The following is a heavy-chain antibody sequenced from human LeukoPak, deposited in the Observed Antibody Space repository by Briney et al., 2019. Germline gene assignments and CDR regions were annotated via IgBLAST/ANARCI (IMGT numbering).Heavy chain of an antibody. CDR2: IYYSGST. D-gene: IGHD3-22*01. J-gene: IGHJ5*02. CDR3: ARDMLRDYYDSSGYQNWFDP. CDR1: GGSISSSSYY. V-gene: IGHV4-39*07. Sequence: KPSETLSLTCTVSGGSISSSSYYWGWIRQPPGKGLEWIGSIYYSGSTYYNPSLKSRVTISVDTSKNQFSLKLSSVTAADTAVYYCARDMLRDYYDSSGYQNWFDPWGQGTLVTVSS.